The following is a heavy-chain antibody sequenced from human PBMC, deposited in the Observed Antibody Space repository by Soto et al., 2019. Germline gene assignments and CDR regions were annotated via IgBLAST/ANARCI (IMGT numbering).Heavy chain of an antibody. J-gene: IGHJ6*03. CDR2: INHSGST. Sequence: PSETLSLTCAVYGGSFSGYYWSWIRQPPGKGLEWIGEINHSGSTNYNPSLKSRVTISVDTSKNQFSLKLSSVTAADTAVYYCARMVRGVINYYYYYYMDVWGKGTTVTVSS. CDR1: GGSFSGYY. D-gene: IGHD3-10*01. V-gene: IGHV4-34*01. CDR3: ARMVRGVINYYYYYYMDV.